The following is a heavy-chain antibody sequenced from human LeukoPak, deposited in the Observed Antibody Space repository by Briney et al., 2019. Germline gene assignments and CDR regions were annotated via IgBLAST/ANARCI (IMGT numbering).Heavy chain of an antibody. D-gene: IGHD3-22*01. V-gene: IGHV1-69*05. CDR3: ARAGYYYDSSGYYLLDAFDI. CDR1: GGTFSSYA. J-gene: IGHJ3*02. Sequence: SVKVSCKASGGTFSSYAISWVRQAPGQGLEWVGGIIPIFGTANYAQKFQGRVTITTDESTSTAYMELSSLRSEDTAVYYCARAGYYYDSSGYYLLDAFDIWGQGTMVTVSS. CDR2: IIPIFGTA.